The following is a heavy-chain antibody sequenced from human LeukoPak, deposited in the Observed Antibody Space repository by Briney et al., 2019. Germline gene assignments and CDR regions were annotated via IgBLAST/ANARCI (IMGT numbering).Heavy chain of an antibody. CDR3: ARVSDNTADY. CDR2: IYYSGST. J-gene: IGHJ4*02. Sequence: PSETLSLTCTVSGGSISSGDYYWSWIRQPPGKGLEWIGYIYYSGSTNYNPSLKSRVTISVDTSKNQFSLRLSSVTAADTAVYYCARVSDNTADYWGQGTLVTVSS. CDR1: GGSISSGDYY. V-gene: IGHV4-61*08. D-gene: IGHD1-1*01.